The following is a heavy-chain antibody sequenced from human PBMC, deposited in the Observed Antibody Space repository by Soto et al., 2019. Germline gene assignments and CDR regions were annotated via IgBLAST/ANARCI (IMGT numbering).Heavy chain of an antibody. V-gene: IGHV1-46*01. D-gene: IGHD3-22*01. CDR2: IDPRAGST. CDR1: GYTFTTYY. CDR3: ARAGYYDGSGYDGFDI. J-gene: IGHJ3*02. Sequence: QVQLVQSGAEVKKPGASVKVSCKASGYTFTTYYMHWIRQAPGQGLEWMGIIDPRAGSTSHAQKFQGGTTMTRDTSTSTVYMDLRSLRYEDTAVYCCARAGYYDGSGYDGFDIWGQGTMVTVSS.